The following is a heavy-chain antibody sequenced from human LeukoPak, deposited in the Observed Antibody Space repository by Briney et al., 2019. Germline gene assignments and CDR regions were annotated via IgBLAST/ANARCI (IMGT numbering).Heavy chain of an antibody. CDR2: VYYSGTA. D-gene: IGHD6-19*01. V-gene: IGHV4-39*07. J-gene: IGHJ4*02. Sequence: SETLSLTCTVSGGSISSSTFYWGWIRQPPGKALEWIGSVYYSGTASYNPSLKSQVTISVDMSKNHFSLRLSSVTAADTAMYYCARGTLYSGWSYYFDYWGQGSQVTVSS. CDR3: ARGTLYSGWSYYFDY. CDR1: GGSISSSTFY.